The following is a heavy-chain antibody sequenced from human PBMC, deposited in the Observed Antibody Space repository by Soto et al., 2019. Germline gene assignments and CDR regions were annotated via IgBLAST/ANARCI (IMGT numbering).Heavy chain of an antibody. J-gene: IGHJ5*01. V-gene: IGHV3-23*01. CDR3: AKYFTAYLSSWFHL. CDR2: ITGSGSTT. Sequence: EVQLLESGGGLVQPWGSLRLSCAATEFTFSSNAMHWVRQAPGKGLERVSGITGSGSTTFYADSVKGRFTISRDNSKNTVYLHLGSLRAEDTAIYSCAKYFTAYLSSWFHLWGQGTLVTVAS. CDR1: EFTFSSNA. D-gene: IGHD6-13*01.